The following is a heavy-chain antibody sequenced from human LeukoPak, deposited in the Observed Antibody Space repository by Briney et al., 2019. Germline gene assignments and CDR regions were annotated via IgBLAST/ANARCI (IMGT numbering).Heavy chain of an antibody. D-gene: IGHD3-10*01. CDR2: IYYSGST. CDR1: GGSISSYY. V-gene: IGHV4-59*12. Sequence: TSETLSLTCTVSGGSISSYYWSWIRQPPGKGLEWIGYIYYSGSTNYNPSLKSRVTMSVDTSKNQFSLKLSSVTAADTAVYYCARDFYGSGSYDYWGQGTLVTVSS. CDR3: ARDFYGSGSYDY. J-gene: IGHJ4*02.